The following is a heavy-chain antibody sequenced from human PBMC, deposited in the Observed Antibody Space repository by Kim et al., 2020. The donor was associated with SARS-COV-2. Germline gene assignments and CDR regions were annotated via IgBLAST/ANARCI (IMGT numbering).Heavy chain of an antibody. CDR3: ARALSEYGDYGGGDY. CDR2: INHSGST. CDR1: GGSFSGYY. D-gene: IGHD4-17*01. Sequence: SETLSLTCAVYGGSFSGYYWSWIRQPPGKGLEWIGEINHSGSTNYNPSLKSRVTISVDTSKNQFSLKLSSVTAADTAVYYCARALSEYGDYGGGDYWGQG. V-gene: IGHV4-34*01. J-gene: IGHJ4*02.